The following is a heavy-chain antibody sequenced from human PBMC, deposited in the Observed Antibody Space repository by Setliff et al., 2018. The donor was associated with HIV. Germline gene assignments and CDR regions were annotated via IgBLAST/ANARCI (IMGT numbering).Heavy chain of an antibody. CDR3: ARHSSSRRHDAFDI. CDR1: GGSIGSYY. V-gene: IGHV4-59*08. J-gene: IGHJ3*02. D-gene: IGHD6-6*01. CDR2: IYYSGST. Sequence: PSETLSLTCTVSGGSIGSYYWSRIRQPPGKGLEWIGYIYYSGSTNYNPSLKSRVTISVDTSKNQFSLKLSSVTAADTAVYYCARHSSSRRHDAFDIWGQGTMVTVSS.